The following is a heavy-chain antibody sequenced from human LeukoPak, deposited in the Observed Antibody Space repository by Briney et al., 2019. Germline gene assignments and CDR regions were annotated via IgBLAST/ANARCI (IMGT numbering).Heavy chain of an antibody. J-gene: IGHJ5*02. CDR3: ARTILYRNWFDP. CDR1: GGTFSSYA. D-gene: IGHD2-8*01. V-gene: IGHV1-69*06. CDR2: IIPIFGTA. Sequence: TVKVSCKASGGTFSSYAISWVRQAPGQGLEWMGGIIPIFGTANYAQKFQGRVTITADKSTSTAYMELSSLRSEDTAVYYCARTILYRNWFDPWGQGTLVTVSS.